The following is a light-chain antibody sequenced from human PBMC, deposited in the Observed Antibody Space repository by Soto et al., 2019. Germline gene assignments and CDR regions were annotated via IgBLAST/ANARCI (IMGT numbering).Light chain of an antibody. CDR2: DAS. V-gene: IGKV1-5*01. Sequence: DIQMTQSPSTPSASVGDRVTITCRASQSISSWLAWYQQKPVKAPKLLIFDASSLESGTPSRFSGRRSGTQFTLTINGLQPDDFATYYCQQYDNYKPLTFGGGTKVGIK. J-gene: IGKJ4*01. CDR3: QQYDNYKPLT. CDR1: QSISSW.